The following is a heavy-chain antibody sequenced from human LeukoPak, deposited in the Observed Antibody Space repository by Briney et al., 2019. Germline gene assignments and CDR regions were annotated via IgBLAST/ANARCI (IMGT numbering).Heavy chain of an antibody. CDR3: ATSDYYFSGRGGVSPPDY. Sequence: GGSLRLSCAASGFTFSTYCMTWVRQAPGKGLERVAGILQDGREKTYADSVKGRFTISRDNARNSLFLQMDSLRAEDTALYYCATSDYYFSGRGGVSPPDYWGQGTLVTVSS. CDR1: GFTFSTYC. D-gene: IGHD3-10*01. J-gene: IGHJ4*02. V-gene: IGHV3-7*01. CDR2: ILQDGREK.